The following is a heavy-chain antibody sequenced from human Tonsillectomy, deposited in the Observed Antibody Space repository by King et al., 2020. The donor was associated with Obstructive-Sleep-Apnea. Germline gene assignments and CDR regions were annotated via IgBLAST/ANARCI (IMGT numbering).Heavy chain of an antibody. CDR2: IYYSGNT. Sequence: QLQESGPGLVKPSETLSLTCTVSGVSIRSSSYYWGWIRQPPGKGLEWIGSIYYSGNTYYNPSLKSRVTISVDTSKNQFSLKRSSVTAADTAVYYCARGWGSFDYWGQGTLVTVSS. J-gene: IGHJ4*02. CDR3: ARGWGSFDY. CDR1: GVSIRSSSYY. D-gene: IGHD3-16*01. V-gene: IGHV4-39*07.